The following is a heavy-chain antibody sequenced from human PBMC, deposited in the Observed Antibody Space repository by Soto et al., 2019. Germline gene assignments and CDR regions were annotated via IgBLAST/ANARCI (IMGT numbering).Heavy chain of an antibody. D-gene: IGHD5-18*01. Sequence: PSETLSLTCTVSGGSISSSSYYWGWIRQPPGKGLEWIGSIYYSGSTYYSPSLKSRVTISVDTSKNQFSLKLSSVTAADTAVYYCVLGWSGYSYGLFDPWGQGTLVTV. CDR2: IYYSGST. J-gene: IGHJ5*02. V-gene: IGHV4-39*01. CDR1: GGSISSSSYY. CDR3: VLGWSGYSYGLFDP.